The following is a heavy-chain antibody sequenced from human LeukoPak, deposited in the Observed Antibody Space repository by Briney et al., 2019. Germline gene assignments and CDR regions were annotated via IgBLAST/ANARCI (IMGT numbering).Heavy chain of an antibody. CDR3: ARAFHAFDI. V-gene: IGHV4-4*07. D-gene: IGHD3-3*02. Sequence: SETLSLTCTVTGDSISTYYWSWIGQPAGKGLEWIGRIYPSGTTNYNPSLKSRLTMSLDTSKNQFSLKLSSVTAADTAVYYCARAFHAFDIWGQGTMVTVSS. CDR2: IYPSGTT. CDR1: GDSISTYY. J-gene: IGHJ3*02.